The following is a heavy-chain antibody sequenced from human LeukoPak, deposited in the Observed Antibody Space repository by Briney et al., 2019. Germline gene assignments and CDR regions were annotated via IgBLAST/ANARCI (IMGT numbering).Heavy chain of an antibody. J-gene: IGHJ4*02. V-gene: IGHV3-7*01. CDR3: ARASMAPH. CDR1: GFTFSDYW. CDR2: IKHDGRET. D-gene: IGHD6-6*01. Sequence: PGGSLRLSCVASGFTFSDYWMSWVRQAPGKGLEWVANIKHDGRETYYVDSVKGRFTISRDNAKNSLYLQMNSLRADDSAVYYCARASMAPHWGQGTLVTVSS.